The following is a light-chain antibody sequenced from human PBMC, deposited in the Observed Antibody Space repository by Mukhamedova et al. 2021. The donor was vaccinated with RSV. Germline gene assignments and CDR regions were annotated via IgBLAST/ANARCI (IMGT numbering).Light chain of an antibody. V-gene: IGKV1-12*01. CDR3: QQGSSIPFT. J-gene: IGKJ3*01. Sequence: WYQRRVHGKAPKLLIYATSTLQDGVPSRFRGSGSGTDFTLTINSLQPEDSATYYCQQGSSIPFTFGPGTKLDIK. CDR2: ATS.